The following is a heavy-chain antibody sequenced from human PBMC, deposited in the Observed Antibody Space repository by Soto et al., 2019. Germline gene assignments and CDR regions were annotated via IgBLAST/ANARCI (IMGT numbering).Heavy chain of an antibody. CDR3: ARAPIVATIGPLVFDY. V-gene: IGHV4-34*01. CDR2: INHSGST. D-gene: IGHD5-12*01. CDR1: GGSFSGYD. Sequence: SETLSLTCAVYGGSFSGYDWSWIRQPPGKGLEWIGEINHSGSTNYNPSLKSRVTISVDTSKNQFSLKLSSVTAADTAVYYCARAPIVATIGPLVFDYWGQGTLVTVSS. J-gene: IGHJ4*02.